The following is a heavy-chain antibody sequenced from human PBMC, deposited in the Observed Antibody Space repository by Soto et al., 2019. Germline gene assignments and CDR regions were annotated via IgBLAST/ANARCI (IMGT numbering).Heavy chain of an antibody. J-gene: IGHJ6*02. CDR1: GGSISSYY. Sequence: PSETLSLTCTVSGGSISSYYWSWLRQPPGKGLEWIGYIYYSGSTNYNPSLKSRVTISVDTSKNHFSLKLSSVTAADTAVYYCARKPNCNDYYYGMDVWGQGTTVTVSS. D-gene: IGHD1-1*01. V-gene: IGHV4-59*01. CDR3: ARKPNCNDYYYGMDV. CDR2: IYYSGST.